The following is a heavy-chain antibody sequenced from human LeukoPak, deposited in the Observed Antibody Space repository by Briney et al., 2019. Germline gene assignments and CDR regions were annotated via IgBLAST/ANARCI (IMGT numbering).Heavy chain of an antibody. V-gene: IGHV4-59*01. D-gene: IGHD1-26*01. J-gene: IGHJ4*02. CDR3: AGVGPTIL. CDR1: GGSISSYY. Sequence: PSETLSLTCTVSGGSISSYYWSWIRQPPGKGLEWIGYIYYSGSTNYNPYLKSRVTISVDTSKNQFSLKLRSVTAADTAVYYCAGVGPTILWGQGTLVTVSS. CDR2: IYYSGST.